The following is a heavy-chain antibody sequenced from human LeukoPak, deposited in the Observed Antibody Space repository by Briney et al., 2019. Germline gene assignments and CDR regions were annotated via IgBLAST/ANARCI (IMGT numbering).Heavy chain of an antibody. CDR3: AKAMGKYYDSPCDF. CDR1: GFTFRTYA. CDR2: IRFDATNY. V-gene: IGHV3-30*02. J-gene: IGHJ4*02. D-gene: IGHD3-22*01. Sequence: PGGSLRLSCVASGFTFRTYAMHWVRQAPGKGLEWVALIRFDATNYYYADSVKGRFTISRDNSKNTVYLQMSSLRPEDTAVYYCAKAMGKYYDSPCDFWGQGILVTVSS.